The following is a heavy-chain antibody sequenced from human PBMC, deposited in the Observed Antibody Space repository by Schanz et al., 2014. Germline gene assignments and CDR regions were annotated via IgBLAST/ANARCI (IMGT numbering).Heavy chain of an antibody. V-gene: IGHV3-30*03. Sequence: VHLLDSGGGLVQPGGSLRLSCAASGFTFSSYGMHWVRQAPGKGLEWVGVISYDGSKKSYADSVKGRFTISRDNSKNTLYLQMSSLTTEDTAVYHCVSSGSYSSYAFWGQGTLVTVSS. D-gene: IGHD3-10*01. CDR1: GFTFSSYG. J-gene: IGHJ4*02. CDR3: VSSGSYSSYAF. CDR2: ISYDGSKK.